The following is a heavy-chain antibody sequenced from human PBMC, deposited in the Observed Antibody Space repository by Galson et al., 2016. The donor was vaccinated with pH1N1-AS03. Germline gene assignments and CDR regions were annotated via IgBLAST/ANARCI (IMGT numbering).Heavy chain of an antibody. CDR2: ISFNGDRT. CDR3: ARETIRAGEFDL. J-gene: IGHJ3*01. CDR1: GFTFINFA. V-gene: IGHV3-23*01. D-gene: IGHD1-26*01. Sequence: SLRLSCAASGFTFINFAMSWVRQAPGKGLQWVSSISFNGDRTYYADSVKGRFTISRDSLQNTLDLQMNSLSAEDSAVYFCARETIRAGEFDLWGRGTVVTVSS.